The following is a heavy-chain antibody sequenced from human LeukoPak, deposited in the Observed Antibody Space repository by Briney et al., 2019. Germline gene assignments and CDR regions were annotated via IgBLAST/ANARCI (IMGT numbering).Heavy chain of an antibody. J-gene: IGHJ6*03. CDR2: IHTSGST. CDR3: ARGLGSSGWPGNYYYYMDV. V-gene: IGHV4-4*07. D-gene: IGHD6-19*01. Sequence: PSETLSLTCTVSGDSISNHYWGWVRQPAGKGLEWIGRIHTSGSTNYNPSLKSRVTLSVDTAKNQFSLKLTSVTAADTAVYYCARGLGSSGWPGNYYYYMDVWGKGTTVTVSS. CDR1: GDSISNHY.